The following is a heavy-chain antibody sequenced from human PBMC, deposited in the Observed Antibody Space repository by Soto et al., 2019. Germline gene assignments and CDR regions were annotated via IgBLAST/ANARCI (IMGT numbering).Heavy chain of an antibody. CDR2: IYYSGST. D-gene: IGHD2-2*01. Sequence: PSETLSLTCTVSGGSISSSSYYWGWIRQPPGKGLELIGSIYYSGSTYYNPSLKSRVTISVDTSKNQFSLKLSSVTAADTAVYYCARGRDCSSTSCHAGYYYYMDVWGKGTTVTVSS. CDR3: ARGRDCSSTSCHAGYYYYMDV. CDR1: GGSISSSSYY. V-gene: IGHV4-39*01. J-gene: IGHJ6*03.